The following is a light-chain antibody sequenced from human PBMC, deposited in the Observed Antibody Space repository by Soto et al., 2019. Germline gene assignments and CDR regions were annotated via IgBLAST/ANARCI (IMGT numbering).Light chain of an antibody. Sequence: QSALTQPASVSGSPGQSITISCAGTMRDVGAYNLVSWYQQHPGRAPQLIIYEVRNRPSGISFRFSGSKSGNTASLTISGLQAEDEADYYCSSYTSKSSPIFGGGTKVTV. V-gene: IGLV2-14*01. CDR2: EVR. CDR1: MRDVGAYNL. J-gene: IGLJ2*01. CDR3: SSYTSKSSPI.